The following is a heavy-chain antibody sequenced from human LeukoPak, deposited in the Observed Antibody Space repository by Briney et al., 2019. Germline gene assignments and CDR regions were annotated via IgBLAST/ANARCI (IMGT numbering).Heavy chain of an antibody. J-gene: IGHJ4*02. CDR3: LRVSGSYYLYPDY. CDR1: GFTFSSYS. CDR2: ISSSSTTI. D-gene: IGHD1-26*01. V-gene: IGHV3-48*04. Sequence: PGGSLTLSCAASGFTFSSYSMNWVRQAPGKGLEWVSYISSSSTTIYYADSVQGRFTISRDNAKNSLFLQMNSLRAEDTAVYYCLRVSGSYYLYPDYWGQGTLVTVSS.